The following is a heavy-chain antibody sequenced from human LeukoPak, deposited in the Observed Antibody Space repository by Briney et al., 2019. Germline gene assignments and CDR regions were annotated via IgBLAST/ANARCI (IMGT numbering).Heavy chain of an antibody. CDR3: IAVAGTVDY. V-gene: IGHV1-2*02. Sequence: ASVKVSCKASGYTFTGYYMHLVRQAAGQGLEWMGWINPNSGGTNYAQKFQGRVTMTRDTSISTAYMELSRLRSDDTAVYLCIAVAGTVDYWGQGTLVTVSS. J-gene: IGHJ4*02. D-gene: IGHD6-19*01. CDR1: GYTFTGYY. CDR2: INPNSGGT.